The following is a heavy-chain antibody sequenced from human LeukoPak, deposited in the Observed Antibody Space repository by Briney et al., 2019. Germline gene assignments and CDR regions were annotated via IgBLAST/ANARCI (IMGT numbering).Heavy chain of an antibody. V-gene: IGHV4-38-2*02. CDR1: GYSISSGYQ. Sequence: SETLSLTCTVSGYSISSGYQWGWIRQPPGKGLEWIGSIYHSGSTYYNPSLKSRVTISVDTSKNQFSLKLSSVTAADTAVFYCARENSGSYREFDYWGQGTLVTVSS. CDR2: IYHSGST. D-gene: IGHD1-26*01. CDR3: ARENSGSYREFDY. J-gene: IGHJ4*02.